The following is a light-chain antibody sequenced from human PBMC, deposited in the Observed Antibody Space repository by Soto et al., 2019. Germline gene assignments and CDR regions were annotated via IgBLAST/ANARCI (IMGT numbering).Light chain of an antibody. J-gene: IGLJ3*02. CDR2: EVD. CDR3: SADTGGSTYWG. Sequence: QSVLTQPASVSGSLGQSITISCTGASNDIGAYNYVSWYQQYPGKAPKLLIFEVDNRPSGVSDRFSGSKSGNTASLIISGLQADDEAEYHGSADTGGSTYWGFGGGTKVTV. V-gene: IGLV2-14*01. CDR1: SNDIGAYNY.